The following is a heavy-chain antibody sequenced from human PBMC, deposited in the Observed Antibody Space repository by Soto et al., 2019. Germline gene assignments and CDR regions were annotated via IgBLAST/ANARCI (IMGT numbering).Heavy chain of an antibody. D-gene: IGHD6-6*01. J-gene: IGHJ6*02. CDR3: ARDVYSSSNHYYYGMDV. V-gene: IGHV1-46*01. Sequence: ASVKVSCKASGYTFTSYYMHWVRQAPRQGLEWMGIINPSGGSTSYAQKFQGRVTMTRDTSTSTVYMELSSLRSEDTAVYYCARDVYSSSNHYYYGMDVWGQGTTVTVSS. CDR1: GYTFTSYY. CDR2: INPSGGST.